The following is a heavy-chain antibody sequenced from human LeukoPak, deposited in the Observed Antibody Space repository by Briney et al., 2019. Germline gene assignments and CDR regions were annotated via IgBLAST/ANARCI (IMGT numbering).Heavy chain of an antibody. CDR1: GFTLSSDW. V-gene: IGHV3-7*01. J-gene: IGHJ4*02. Sequence: GSLRLSCVVSGFTLSSDWMSWVRQAPGKGLEWVANIKKGGIEKYYVESVKGRFTISRDNAKNSLSLQMNSLRAEDTAVYYCARGRYSSRSGGYYFDIWGQGTLVTVSS. CDR3: ARGRYSSRSGGYYFDI. D-gene: IGHD2-2*01. CDR2: IKKGGIEK.